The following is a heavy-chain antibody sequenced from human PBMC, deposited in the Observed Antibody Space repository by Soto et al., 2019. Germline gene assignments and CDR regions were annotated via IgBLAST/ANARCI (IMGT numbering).Heavy chain of an antibody. D-gene: IGHD3-22*01. CDR2: IIPIFGTA. V-gene: IGHV1-69*13. Sequence: SVKVSCKASGGTFSSYAISWARQAPGQGLEWMGGIIPIFGTANYAQRFQGRVTITADESTSTAYMELSSLRSEDTAVYYCASSVEGQSSGKYYYDSSGYYGYRGQGTLVTVSS. J-gene: IGHJ4*02. CDR3: ASSVEGQSSGKYYYDSSGYYGY. CDR1: GGTFSSYA.